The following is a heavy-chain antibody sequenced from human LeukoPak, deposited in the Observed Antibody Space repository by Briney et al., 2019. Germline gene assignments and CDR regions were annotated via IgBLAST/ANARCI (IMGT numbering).Heavy chain of an antibody. V-gene: IGHV3-13*01. J-gene: IGHJ4*02. CDR3: AGAGSETQWRAFDF. CDR2: IGTAGDT. CDR1: GFTFSRYD. D-gene: IGHD6-19*01. Sequence: RAGGSLRLSCAASGFTFSRYDMHWVRQATGKGLEWVSGIGTAGDTYYAGSVKGRFTISRENAKNSLYLQMNSLTAGDTAVYYCAGAGSETQWRAFDFWGQGALVTVFS.